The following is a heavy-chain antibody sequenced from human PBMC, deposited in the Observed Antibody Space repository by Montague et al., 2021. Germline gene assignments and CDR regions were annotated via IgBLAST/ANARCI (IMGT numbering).Heavy chain of an antibody. Sequence: SLRLSCAASGFTFSYYSMLWVRQAPGQGLQWVSSIDSSSSYIFYVDSLKGRFTIFRDNAKNSLSLQINSPGADDTGVYYCARYEVASSRSSIDYWGRGTLVTVSS. J-gene: IGHJ4*02. CDR1: GFTFSYYS. V-gene: IGHV3-21*01. CDR3: ARYEVASSRSSIDY. CDR2: IDSSSSYI. D-gene: IGHD6-6*01.